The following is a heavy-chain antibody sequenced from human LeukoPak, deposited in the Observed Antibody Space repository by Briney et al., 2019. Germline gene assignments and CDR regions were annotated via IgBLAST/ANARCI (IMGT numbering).Heavy chain of an antibody. J-gene: IGHJ3*02. Sequence: SETLSLTCGVSGGSVSTIGYSWSWIRQPPGKGLEWIGHIYQSGSTSYNPSLQSRVTISIDKSRNQFSLKLSSVTAADTAVYYCARDSYYDNSGEGAFDIWGQGTLVTVSS. V-gene: IGHV4-30-2*01. D-gene: IGHD3-22*01. CDR2: IYQSGST. CDR3: ARDSYYDNSGEGAFDI. CDR1: GGSVSTIGYS.